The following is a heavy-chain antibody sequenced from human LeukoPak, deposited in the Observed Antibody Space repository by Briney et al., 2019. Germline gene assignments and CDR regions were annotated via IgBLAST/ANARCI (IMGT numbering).Heavy chain of an antibody. CDR3: ARDPHVVEAAGQVDY. V-gene: IGHV1-18*01. J-gene: IGHJ4*02. Sequence: ASVKVSCKASGYTFARYGFCWLRQAPGQGPEWMGWISAYNGNTKYAQKFQGRVTMTTDTSTSTGYMELRSLRSDDTAVYYCARDPHVVEAAGQVDYWGQGTLVTVSS. CDR2: ISAYNGNT. D-gene: IGHD6-13*01. CDR1: GYTFARYG.